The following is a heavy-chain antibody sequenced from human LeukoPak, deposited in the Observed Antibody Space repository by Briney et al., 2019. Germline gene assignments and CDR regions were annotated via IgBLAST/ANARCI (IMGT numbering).Heavy chain of an antibody. CDR2: TYYSGST. V-gene: IGHV4-59*01. Sequence: SETLSLTCTVSGGSISSYYWSWIRQPPGKGLEWIGYTYYSGSTNYNPSLKSRVTISVDTSKNQFSLKLSSVTAADTAVYYCARYGVESPHRNWFDPWGQGTLVTVSS. CDR1: GGSISSYY. J-gene: IGHJ5*02. D-gene: IGHD3-10*01. CDR3: ARYGVESPHRNWFDP.